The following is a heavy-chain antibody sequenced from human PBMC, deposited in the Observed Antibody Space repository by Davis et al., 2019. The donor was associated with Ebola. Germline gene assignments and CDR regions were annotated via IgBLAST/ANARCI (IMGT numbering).Heavy chain of an antibody. J-gene: IGHJ6*02. Sequence: SGPTLVKPPQTLTLTCTFSGFSLSTSGMCVSWIRQPPGKALEWLALIDWDDDKYYSTSLKTRLTISKDTSKNQVVLTMTNMDPVDTATYYCARIPKYYDFWSGYYTAYYYGMDVWGQGTTVTVSS. CDR1: GFSLSTSGMC. CDR2: IDWDDDK. D-gene: IGHD3-3*01. V-gene: IGHV2-70*01. CDR3: ARIPKYYDFWSGYYTAYYYGMDV.